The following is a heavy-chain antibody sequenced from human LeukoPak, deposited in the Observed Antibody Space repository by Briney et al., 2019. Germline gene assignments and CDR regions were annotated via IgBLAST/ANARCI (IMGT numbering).Heavy chain of an antibody. Sequence: GGSLRLSCAASGFIFSNYAMSWVRQAPGMGLEWVSAISASGEGATYYANSVKGRFTISRDNSKNTLYLQMNNLRAEDTAVYYCAKKSTYYNSGSPPEDYWGLGTLVTVSS. V-gene: IGHV3-23*01. CDR2: ISASGEGAT. CDR3: AKKSTYYNSGSPPEDY. J-gene: IGHJ4*02. D-gene: IGHD3-10*01. CDR1: GFIFSNYA.